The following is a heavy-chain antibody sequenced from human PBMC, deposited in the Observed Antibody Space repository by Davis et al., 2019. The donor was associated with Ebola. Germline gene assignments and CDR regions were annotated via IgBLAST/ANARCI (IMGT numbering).Heavy chain of an antibody. V-gene: IGHV3-53*01. CDR1: GFIVSDKY. J-gene: IGHJ4*02. Sequence: GGSLRLSCAASGFIVSDKYMSWVRQAPGKGLEWVSVIYRDGRTYHADSVKGRFTISRDNSKNTLYLQMNSLRAEDTAVYYCATTPQYSSGQNKPFDYWGQGTLVTVSS. D-gene: IGHD6-19*01. CDR3: ATTPQYSSGQNKPFDY. CDR2: IYRDGRT.